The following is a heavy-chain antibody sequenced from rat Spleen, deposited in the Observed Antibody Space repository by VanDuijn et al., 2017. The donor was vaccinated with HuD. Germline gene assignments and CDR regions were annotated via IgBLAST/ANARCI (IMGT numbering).Heavy chain of an antibody. CDR1: GFIFNNYD. Sequence: EVQLVESDGGLVQPGGSLQVSCAASGFIFNNYDMAWVRQAPKKGLEWVATISYDGSSTYYRDSVKGRFTISRDNAKSTLYLQMDSLRSEDTATYYCARRHYGYTDYFDYWGQGVMVTVSS. J-gene: IGHJ2*01. CDR2: ISYDGSST. V-gene: IGHV5-29*01. CDR3: ARRHYGYTDYFDY. D-gene: IGHD1-9*01.